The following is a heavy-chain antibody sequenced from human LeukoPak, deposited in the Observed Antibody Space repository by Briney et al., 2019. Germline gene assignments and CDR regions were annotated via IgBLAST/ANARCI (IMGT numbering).Heavy chain of an antibody. V-gene: IGHV3-11*01. CDR2: ISHSGRTM. Sequence: GGSLRLPCAASGFTFSDYYMSWIRQAPGKGLEWVSYISHSGRTMYYADSVKGRFTISRDNAKNSLYLQMNSLRAGDTAVYYCARDSIVRGNIGNDMDVWGKGTTVTVSS. D-gene: IGHD2-8*01. CDR3: ARDSIVRGNIGNDMDV. CDR1: GFTFSDYY. J-gene: IGHJ6*03.